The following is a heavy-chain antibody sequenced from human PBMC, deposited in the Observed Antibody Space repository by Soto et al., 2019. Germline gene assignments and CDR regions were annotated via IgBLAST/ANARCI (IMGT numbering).Heavy chain of an antibody. J-gene: IGHJ4*02. V-gene: IGHV4-31*03. D-gene: IGHD1-26*01. Sequence: KTSETLSLTCRVSGGSISRGGYYWSWIRQHPGRGLEWIGDIYYRGNTYYNPSLKSRVTISADTSKNQFSLKLSALTAADTAVYYCARGRVGATTDYFDYWGQGTLVTVSS. CDR1: GGSISRGGYY. CDR3: ARGRVGATTDYFDY. CDR2: IYYRGNT.